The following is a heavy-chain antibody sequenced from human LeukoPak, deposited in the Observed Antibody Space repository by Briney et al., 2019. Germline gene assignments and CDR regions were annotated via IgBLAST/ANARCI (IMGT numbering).Heavy chain of an antibody. CDR1: GFTFSSYS. D-gene: IGHD6-13*01. CDR3: ASSSSSWYNWFDP. J-gene: IGHJ5*02. CDR2: ISSSSGYI. Sequence: GGSLRLSCAASGFTFSSYSMNWVRQAPGKGLEWVSSISSSSGYIYYADSVKGRFTISRDNAKNSLYLQMNSLRAEDTAVYYCASSSSSWYNWFDPWGQGTLVTVSS. V-gene: IGHV3-21*01.